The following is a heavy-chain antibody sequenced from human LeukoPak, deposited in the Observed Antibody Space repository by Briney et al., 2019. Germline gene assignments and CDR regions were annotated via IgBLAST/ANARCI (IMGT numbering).Heavy chain of an antibody. CDR3: ATYGGGYYLDY. CDR2: IYSGGNT. Sequence: GGSLRLSCAASGFTVSTTYMNWVRQAPGKGLEWVSIIYSGGNTDYADSVKGRFTISRDNSKNTLYLQMNSLRVEDMAVYYCATYGGGYYLDYWGQGTLVTVSS. V-gene: IGHV3-53*01. CDR1: GFTVSTTY. D-gene: IGHD4-23*01. J-gene: IGHJ4*02.